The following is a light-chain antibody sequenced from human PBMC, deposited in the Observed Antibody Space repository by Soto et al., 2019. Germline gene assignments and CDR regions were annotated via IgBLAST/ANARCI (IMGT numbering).Light chain of an antibody. V-gene: IGLV2-14*01. CDR1: SRDVGGSYY. CDR3: SSYTTSNTLEV. J-gene: IGLJ1*01. Sequence: QSALIQPASVSGSPGQSITISCIGTSRDVGGSYYVSWYQQHPHRAPKLLIYEVSYRPSGVSNRFSASKTGNTAALPISGLQADDDEDYYCSSYTTSNTLEVFGVGTKVTVL. CDR2: EVS.